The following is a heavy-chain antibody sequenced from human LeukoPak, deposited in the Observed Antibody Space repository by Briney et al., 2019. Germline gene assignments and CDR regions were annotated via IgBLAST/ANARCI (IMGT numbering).Heavy chain of an antibody. CDR2: ISGSGGSR. CDR1: GFTFSSYA. CDR3: AKDRAYYDILTGGDYYYGMDV. J-gene: IGHJ6*02. D-gene: IGHD3-9*01. V-gene: IGHV3-23*01. Sequence: GGSLILSCAASGFTFSSYAMSWVRQAPGKGQEWASAISGSGGSRYYAASVKGRFTIYRDNSKNTLYLQMNSLRAEDTAVYYCAKDRAYYDILTGGDYYYGMDVWGQGTTVTVSS.